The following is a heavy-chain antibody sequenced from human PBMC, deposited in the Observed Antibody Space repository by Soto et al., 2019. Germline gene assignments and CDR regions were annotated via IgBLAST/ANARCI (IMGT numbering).Heavy chain of an antibody. CDR1: GGAISSGAYF. CDR3: GLDTRSDYYNEH. D-gene: IGHD3-3*01. CDR2: IYYSGST. J-gene: IGHJ1*01. Sequence: QVQLQESGPGLVKPSQTLSPTCTVSGGAISSGAYFWSWIRQHPGRGMEWIGYIYYSGSTYHNPTFKIRITISVETCKNQFSLKLSAVTDADMAVSYCGLDTRSDYYNEHRGKGTMVTVSS. V-gene: IGHV4-31*03.